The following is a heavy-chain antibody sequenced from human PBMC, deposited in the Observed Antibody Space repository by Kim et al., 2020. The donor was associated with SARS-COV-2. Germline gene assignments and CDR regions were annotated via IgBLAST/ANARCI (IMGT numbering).Heavy chain of an antibody. CDR2: ISSSSSYI. J-gene: IGHJ4*02. CDR3: AVLRSIVGATTDY. CDR1: GFTFSSYS. Sequence: GGSLRLSCAASGFTFSSYSMNWVRQAPGKGLEWVSSISSSSSYIYYADSVKGRFTISRDNAKNSLYLQMNSLRAEDTAVYYCAVLRSIVGATTDYWGQGTLVTVSS. D-gene: IGHD1-26*01. V-gene: IGHV3-21*01.